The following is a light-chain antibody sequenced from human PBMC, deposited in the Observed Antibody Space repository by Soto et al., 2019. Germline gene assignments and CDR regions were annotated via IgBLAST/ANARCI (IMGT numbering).Light chain of an antibody. CDR2: DAS. J-gene: IGKJ1*01. CDR1: QSISSSF. V-gene: IGKV3D-20*02. Sequence: EIVLTQSPGILSLSPGERASLSCVASQSISSSFLAWYQQKPGQAPRLLIYDASNRATGIPARFSGSGSGTDFTLTISSLEPEDFAVYYCQQRSNWWTFGQGTKVDIK. CDR3: QQRSNWWT.